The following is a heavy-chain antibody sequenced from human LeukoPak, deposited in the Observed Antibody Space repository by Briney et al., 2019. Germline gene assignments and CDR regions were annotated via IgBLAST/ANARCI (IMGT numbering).Heavy chain of an antibody. D-gene: IGHD1-1*01. J-gene: IGHJ3*02. CDR3: ARDDNWNRAFDI. V-gene: IGHV4-59*01. CDR1: GGSISSYY. CDR2: IYYSGST. Sequence: MPSETLSLTCTVSGGSISSYYWSWIRQPPGKGLEWIGYIYYSGSTNYNPSLRSRVTISVDTSKNQFSLKLSSVTAADTAVYYCARDDNWNRAFDIWGRGTMVTVSS.